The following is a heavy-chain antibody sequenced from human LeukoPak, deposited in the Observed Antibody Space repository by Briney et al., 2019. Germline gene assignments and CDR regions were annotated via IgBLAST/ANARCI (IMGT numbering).Heavy chain of an antibody. CDR2: LSGSGGTV. CDR3: AKDRYTQQLTPDY. D-gene: IGHD6-13*01. V-gene: IGHV3-23*01. Sequence: PGGSLRLSCEASGFTFGSYALSWVRQAPGKGLQWVSTLSGSGGTVFYADSVKGRFTISRDNSKNTLYLQMNSLRAEDTAVYYCAKDRYTQQLTPDYWGQGTLVTVSS. J-gene: IGHJ4*02. CDR1: GFTFGSYA.